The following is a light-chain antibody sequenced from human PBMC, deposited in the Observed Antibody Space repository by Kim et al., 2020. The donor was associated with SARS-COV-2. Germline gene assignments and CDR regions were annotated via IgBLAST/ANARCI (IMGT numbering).Light chain of an antibody. V-gene: IGKV3-20*01. Sequence: GEGAHHSRRDSQSVNNTYFAWFQQAPGQAPTLLIYGASRRVTSIPDRFSGSVSGTEFTLTISRLEPKDFAVYYCQHYGSSPPRITFGPGTKVDIK. J-gene: IGKJ3*01. CDR3: QHYGSSPPRIT. CDR2: GAS. CDR1: QSVNNTY.